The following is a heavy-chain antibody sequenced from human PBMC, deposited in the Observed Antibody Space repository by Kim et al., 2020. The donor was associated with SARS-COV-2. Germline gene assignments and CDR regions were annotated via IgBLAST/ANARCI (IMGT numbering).Heavy chain of an antibody. D-gene: IGHD2-15*01. CDR3: ARQGALYCSGGSCYPNTFDP. CDR2: IYYSGST. J-gene: IGHJ5*02. Sequence: SETLSLTCTVSGGSISSSSYYWGWIRQPPGKGLEWIGSIYYSGSTYYNPSLKSRVTISVDTSKNQFSLKLSSVTAADTAVYYCARQGALYCSGGSCYPNTFDPWGQGTLVTVSS. V-gene: IGHV4-39*01. CDR1: GGSISSSSYY.